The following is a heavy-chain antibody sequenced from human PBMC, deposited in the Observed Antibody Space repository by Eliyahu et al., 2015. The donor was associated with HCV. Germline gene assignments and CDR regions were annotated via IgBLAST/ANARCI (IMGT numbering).Heavy chain of an antibody. CDR3: ARGSGGGYGDQRYNWFDP. CDR1: GGSXSSYY. Sequence: QVQLQESGPGLVKPSETLSLTCTVSGGSXSSYYWSWIRXPPXKGLEWITYXYHSGSTNYNPXLKSRVTVSVDTSKNQFSLKLRSVTAADTAVYYCARGSGGGYGDQRYNWFDPWGQGTLVTVSS. J-gene: IGHJ5*02. V-gene: IGHV4-59*01. CDR2: XYHSGST. D-gene: IGHD4-17*01.